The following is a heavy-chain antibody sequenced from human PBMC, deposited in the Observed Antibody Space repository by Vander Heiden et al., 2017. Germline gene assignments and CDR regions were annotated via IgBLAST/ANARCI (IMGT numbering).Heavy chain of an antibody. Sequence: IQQPPGQGLEWMGIINPSGGSTSYAQKFQGRVTMTRDTSTSTVYMELSSLRSEDTAVYYCARDDQYYYDSSGSSFDYWGQGTLVTVSS. D-gene: IGHD3-22*01. V-gene: IGHV1-46*01. CDR2: INPSGGST. CDR3: ARDDQYYYDSSGSSFDY. J-gene: IGHJ4*02.